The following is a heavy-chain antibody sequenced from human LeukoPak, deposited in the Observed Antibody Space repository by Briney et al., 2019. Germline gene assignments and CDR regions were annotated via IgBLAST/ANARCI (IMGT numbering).Heavy chain of an antibody. CDR1: GFTFSSHA. D-gene: IGHD5-18*01. V-gene: IGHV3-23*01. CDR3: ARDRGYSCGY. CDR2: ISGSGDST. Sequence: GGSLRLSCAASGFTFSSHAMNWVRQAPGKGLEWVSTISGSGDSTYYADSVKGRFIISRDNSKNTLYLQMNSLRAEDTAVYYCARDRGYSCGYWGRGTLVTVSS. J-gene: IGHJ4*02.